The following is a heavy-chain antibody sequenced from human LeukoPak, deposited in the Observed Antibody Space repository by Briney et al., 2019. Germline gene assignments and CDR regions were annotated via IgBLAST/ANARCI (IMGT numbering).Heavy chain of an antibody. J-gene: IGHJ4*02. Sequence: SETLCLTCSVSGVSISSGGSYWGWIRQHPGKGLEWIGFISYTGNTYYNPYLRARMTILADSTMNQFSLKLTSVAAADADVYFCETRPPGARRYFPYFDFWGQGTLVTVSS. V-gene: IGHV4-31*03. D-gene: IGHD3-9*01. CDR1: GVSISSGGSY. CDR3: ETRPPGARRYFPYFDF. CDR2: ISYTGNT.